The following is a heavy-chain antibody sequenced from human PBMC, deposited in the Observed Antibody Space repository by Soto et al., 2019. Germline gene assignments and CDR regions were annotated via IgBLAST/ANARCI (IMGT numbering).Heavy chain of an antibody. CDR1: GGTFRNLA. Sequence: QVQLVQSGAEVKKPGSSVKVSCKASGGTFRNLAINWVRQAPGQGLEWMGGFIPIIGGGINAQKFQGRVTTTSDESTSTDYMELSSLKSEDTAMYFCARRSVSHSNAFDFWGQGTMVTVSS. V-gene: IGHV1-69*01. D-gene: IGHD2-15*01. CDR2: FIPIIGGG. J-gene: IGHJ3*01. CDR3: ARRSVSHSNAFDF.